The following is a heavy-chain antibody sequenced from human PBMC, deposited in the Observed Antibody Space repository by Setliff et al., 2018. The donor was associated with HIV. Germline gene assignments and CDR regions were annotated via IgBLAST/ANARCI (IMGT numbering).Heavy chain of an antibody. V-gene: IGHV3-23*01. CDR1: GFTFSNYA. CDR3: AKVPTWGSADY. Sequence: PGGSLRLSCAASGFTFSNYAMNWVRQAPGKGLEWVSYISSSTSTIYYADSVKGRFTISRDNSKNTLYLQMNSLRAEDTALYFCAKVPTWGSADYWGQGTLVTVSS. J-gene: IGHJ4*02. CDR2: ISSSTSTI. D-gene: IGHD3-16*01.